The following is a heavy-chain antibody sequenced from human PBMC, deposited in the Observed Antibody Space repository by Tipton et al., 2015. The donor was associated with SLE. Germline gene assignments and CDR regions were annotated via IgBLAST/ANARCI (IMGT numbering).Heavy chain of an antibody. CDR3: ARETTRTRDGLDV. V-gene: IGHV1-8*01. CDR1: GFALTNFD. J-gene: IGHJ6*02. Sequence: QSGAEVKKPGASVKVSCKASGFALTNFDINWVRQATGQGLEWMGWMNSNSENTAYAQKFQGRVTMTRDTSISTAYLEVSSLRSEDTAVYYCARETTRTRDGLDVWGQGTTVTVSS. D-gene: IGHD1-1*01. CDR2: MNSNSENT.